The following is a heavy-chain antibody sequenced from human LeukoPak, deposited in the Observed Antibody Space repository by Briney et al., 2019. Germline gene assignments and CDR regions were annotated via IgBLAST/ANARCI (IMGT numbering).Heavy chain of an antibody. Sequence: SETLSLTCTVSGGSISSSSYYWGWIRQPPGKGLEWIGSIYYSGSTYYNPSLKSRVTISVVTSKNQFSLKLSSVTAADTAVYYCARHLAAAGFYYFDYWGQGTLVTVSS. CDR1: GGSISSSSYY. J-gene: IGHJ4*02. V-gene: IGHV4-39*01. CDR2: IYYSGST. D-gene: IGHD6-13*01. CDR3: ARHLAAAGFYYFDY.